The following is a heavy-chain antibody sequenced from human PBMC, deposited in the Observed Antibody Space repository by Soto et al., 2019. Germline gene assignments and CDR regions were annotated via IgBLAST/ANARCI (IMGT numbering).Heavy chain of an antibody. J-gene: IGHJ6*02. V-gene: IGHV3-23*01. CDR1: GFTFISYA. CDR3: AKDTAVAGDDDYYYYGMDV. Sequence: EVQLLESGGGLVHPGGSLRLSCAASGFTFISYAMTWVRQAPGKGLEWVSALSGSGGSTYYADSVKGRFTISRDNSKNTLYLQMNSLRAEDTAVYYCAKDTAVAGDDDYYYYGMDVWGQGTTVTVSS. D-gene: IGHD6-19*01. CDR2: LSGSGGST.